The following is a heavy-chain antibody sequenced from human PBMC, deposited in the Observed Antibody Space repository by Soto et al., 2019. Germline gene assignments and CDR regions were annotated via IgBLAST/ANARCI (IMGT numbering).Heavy chain of an antibody. D-gene: IGHD3-10*01. CDR3: AARGSFDY. Sequence: EVQLVESGGGLVQPGGSLRLSCAASGFTFSSHWMSWVRQAPGKGLEWVANIKQDGSEKYYVDSVKGRFTISRDNAKNSLYLQMNSLRAEDTAMYYCAARGSFDYWGQGTLVTVSS. CDR1: GFTFSSHW. CDR2: IKQDGSEK. J-gene: IGHJ4*02. V-gene: IGHV3-7*03.